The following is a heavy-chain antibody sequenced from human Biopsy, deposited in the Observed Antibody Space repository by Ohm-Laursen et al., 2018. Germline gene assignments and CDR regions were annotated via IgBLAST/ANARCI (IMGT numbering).Heavy chain of an antibody. D-gene: IGHD2-2*01. V-gene: IGHV4-59*01. CDR1: GDSISSYY. CDR2: VYDSGTT. Sequence: GTLSLTCTVSGDSISSYYWSWIRQPPGKGLEWIANVYDSGTTNYNPSLKSRVTISLDTSKNQFSLKLNSVTAADTAVYFCTRDVKRYCSGTSCYSGYFGMDVWGQGTTVTVSS. CDR3: TRDVKRYCSGTSCYSGYFGMDV. J-gene: IGHJ6*02.